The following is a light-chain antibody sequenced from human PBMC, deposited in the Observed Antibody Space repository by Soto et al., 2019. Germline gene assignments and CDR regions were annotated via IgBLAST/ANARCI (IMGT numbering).Light chain of an antibody. J-gene: IGLJ3*02. Sequence: QSALTQPASVSGSPGQSITNSCTGTSGDLGAYNYISWYQQHPGKAPKLMIYEVSDRPSGVSDRFSGSKSDNTASLTISGLQAEDEADYYCSSYTSSSPLWVFGGGTKLTVL. CDR1: SGDLGAYNY. CDR2: EVS. V-gene: IGLV2-14*01. CDR3: SSYTSSSPLWV.